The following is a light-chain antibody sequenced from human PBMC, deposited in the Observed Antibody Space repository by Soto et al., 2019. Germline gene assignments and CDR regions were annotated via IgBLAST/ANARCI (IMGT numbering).Light chain of an antibody. V-gene: IGKV3-15*01. J-gene: IGKJ2*01. CDR3: QQGHNWPLT. CDR2: GAS. Sequence: EIVMTQSPATLSLSPGERVALSCRASQSINSALAWYQQKPGQPPRLLIYGASTRATGVPARFTGSESGSEFTLTISGLQSEDFAVYYCQQGHNWPLTFGQGTRLEI. CDR1: QSINSA.